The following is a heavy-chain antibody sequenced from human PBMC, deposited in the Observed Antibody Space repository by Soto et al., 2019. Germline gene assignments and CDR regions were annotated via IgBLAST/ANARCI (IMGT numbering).Heavy chain of an antibody. CDR3: ARDRYDFWSGLSPAYYYYGMDV. Sequence: SETLSLTCAVSGGSISSSNWWSWVRQPPGKGLEWIGEIYHSGSTNYSPSLKSRVTISVDKSKNQFSLKLSSVTAADTAVYYCARDRYDFWSGLSPAYYYYGMDVWAQGTTVTVSS. CDR2: IYHSGST. CDR1: GGSISSSNW. V-gene: IGHV4-4*02. J-gene: IGHJ6*02. D-gene: IGHD3-3*01.